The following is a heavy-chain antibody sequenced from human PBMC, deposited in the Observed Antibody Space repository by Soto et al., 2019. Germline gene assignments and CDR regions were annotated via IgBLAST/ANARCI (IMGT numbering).Heavy chain of an antibody. CDR1: GFTFSSYA. Sequence: GGSLRLSCAASGFTFSSYAMHWVRQAPGKGLEWVAVISYDGSNKYYADSVKGRFTISRDNSKNTLYLQMNSLRAEDTAVYYCARPRWQWELKPYFDYWGQGTLVTVSS. J-gene: IGHJ4*02. V-gene: IGHV3-30-3*01. D-gene: IGHD1-26*01. CDR3: ARPRWQWELKPYFDY. CDR2: ISYDGSNK.